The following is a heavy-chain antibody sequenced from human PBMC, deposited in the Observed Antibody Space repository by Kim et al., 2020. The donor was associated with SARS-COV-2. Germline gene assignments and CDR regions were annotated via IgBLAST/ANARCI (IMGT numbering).Heavy chain of an antibody. CDR1: GYTFIDYA. D-gene: IGHD3-22*01. CDR2: INTNTGNP. Sequence: ASVKVSCKASGYTFIDYAINWVRQAPGRGLEWMGWINTNTGNPTYAQGFTGRFVFSLDTSVSTSYLQISSLKAEDTAVYFCAREARARAIVYYYYGMDVWGQGTTVTVSS. V-gene: IGHV7-4-1*02. J-gene: IGHJ6*02. CDR3: AREARARAIVYYYYGMDV.